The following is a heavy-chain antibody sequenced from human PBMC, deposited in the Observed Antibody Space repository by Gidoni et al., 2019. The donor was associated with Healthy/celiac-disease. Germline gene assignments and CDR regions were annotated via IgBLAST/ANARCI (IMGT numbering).Heavy chain of an antibody. Sequence: EVQLVESGGGLVQPGGSLRLSCAASGFPFSSYWMSWVRQAPGKGLQWLANIKKDGSEKYYVDSVKGRFTISRDNAKNSLYLQMNSLRAEDTAVYYCARELFDPWGQGTLVTVSS. CDR1: GFPFSSYW. CDR2: IKKDGSEK. CDR3: ARELFDP. V-gene: IGHV3-7*03. J-gene: IGHJ5*02.